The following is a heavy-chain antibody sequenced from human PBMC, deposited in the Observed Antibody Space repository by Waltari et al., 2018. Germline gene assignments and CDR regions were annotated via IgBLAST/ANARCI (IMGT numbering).Heavy chain of an antibody. CDR2: WNSGGDTT. J-gene: IGHJ4*02. V-gene: IGHV1-46*01. CDR3: ARLGITMTPDY. CDR1: GYTFTSYY. Sequence: QVQLVQSGAELKKPGASVKLSCKASGYTFTSYYIQWVRQAPGQGLEWMGVWNSGGDTTIYAQKFQGRVTMTRDTSTSTVYMEWSSLRSEDTAVYYCARLGITMTPDYWGQGTLVTVSS.